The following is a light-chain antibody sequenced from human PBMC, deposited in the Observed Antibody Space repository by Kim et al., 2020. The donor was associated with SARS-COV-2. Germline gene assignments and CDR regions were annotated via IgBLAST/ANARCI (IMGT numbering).Light chain of an antibody. CDR1: QSVSTTY. Sequence: EIVLTQSPGTLSLSPGEGATLSCRASQSVSTTYLAWYQQKSGQAPRLLIYCTSSRATGIPDRFSGSGSGTDFTLTISRLEPEDFAVYYCQQYGTSPRTFGGGTKVDIK. CDR3: QQYGTSPRT. V-gene: IGKV3-20*01. CDR2: CTS. J-gene: IGKJ4*01.